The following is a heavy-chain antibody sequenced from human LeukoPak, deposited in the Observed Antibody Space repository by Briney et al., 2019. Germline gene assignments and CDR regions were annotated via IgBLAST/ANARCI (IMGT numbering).Heavy chain of an antibody. J-gene: IGHJ6*03. CDR2: INHSGST. CDR1: GGAFSGYF. Sequence: PSETLSLTCAVYGGAFSGYFWSWIRQPPGKGLEWIGEINHSGSTNYNPSLTGRVTISVDTSKNQFSLKVSSVTAADTAMYYCARVILDYYYYYMDVWGKGTTVTVSS. V-gene: IGHV4-34*01. CDR3: ARVILDYYYYYMDV.